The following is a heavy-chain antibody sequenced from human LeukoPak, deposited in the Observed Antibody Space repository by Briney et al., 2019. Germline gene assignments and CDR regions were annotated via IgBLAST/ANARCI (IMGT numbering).Heavy chain of an antibody. Sequence: GGSLRLSCAASGFILSNAWMSWVRQAPGKGLEWVGRIKSITDGGTTDYAAPVKGRFTISRGDSKNTLYLQINSLKTEDTAVYYCTTDSGSISDTLDYWGQGTLVTVSS. D-gene: IGHD2-2*01. CDR3: TTDSGSISDTLDY. V-gene: IGHV3-15*01. CDR1: GFILSNAW. CDR2: IKSITDGGTT. J-gene: IGHJ4*02.